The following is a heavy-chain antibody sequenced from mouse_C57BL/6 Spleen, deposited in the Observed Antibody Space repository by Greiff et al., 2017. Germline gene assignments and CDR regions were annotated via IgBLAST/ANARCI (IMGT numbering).Heavy chain of an antibody. CDR3: ARRDSFYAMDY. D-gene: IGHD2-12*01. J-gene: IGHJ4*01. CDR2: IYPGSGGT. V-gene: IGHV1-55*01. CDR1: GYTFTSYW. Sequence: QVQLKESGAELVKPGASVKMSCKASGYTFTSYWITWVKQRPGQGLEWIGDIYPGSGGTNYNEKFKSKATLTVEKSSSTAYMQLSCLTSEDSAVYCCARRDSFYAMDYWGQGTSLTVSS.